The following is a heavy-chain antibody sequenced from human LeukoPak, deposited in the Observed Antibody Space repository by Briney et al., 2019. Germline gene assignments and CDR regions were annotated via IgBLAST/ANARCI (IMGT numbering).Heavy chain of an antibody. CDR3: ARDWRYSGYDWRFDP. CDR1: GGYISSSNYY. J-gene: IGHJ5*02. Sequence: SETLSLTCTVSGGYISSSNYYWVWIRQPPGKGLEWVASIFYSGSTYFNPSLKSRVTILVDTSKNQFSLKLSSVTAADTAVYYCARDWRYSGYDWRFDPWGQGTLVTVSS. D-gene: IGHD5-12*01. CDR2: IFYSGST. V-gene: IGHV4-39*07.